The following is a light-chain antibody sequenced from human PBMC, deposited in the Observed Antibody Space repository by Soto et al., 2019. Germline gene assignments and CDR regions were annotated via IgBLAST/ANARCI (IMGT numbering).Light chain of an antibody. Sequence: QSALTQPASVSGSPGQPITISCTGTSSDVGAYNYVSWYQLHPGKAPKLMIYEVTKRPSGVPDRFSGSKSGNTASLTISGLQVEDEADYYCCSYAGTYTWIFGGGTKLTVL. CDR3: CSYAGTYTWI. CDR2: EVT. V-gene: IGLV2-11*01. J-gene: IGLJ2*01. CDR1: SSDVGAYNY.